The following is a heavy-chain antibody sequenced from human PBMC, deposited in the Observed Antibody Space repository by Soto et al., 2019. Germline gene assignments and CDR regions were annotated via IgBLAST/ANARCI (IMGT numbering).Heavy chain of an antibody. CDR1: GFTFSDYW. CDR2: IKLDGSIT. Sequence: EVQLVESGGGLVQPGGSLRLSCVASGFTFSDYWMHWVRQAPGKGLVWVSRIKLDGSITSHADSVKGRFTISRDNARNTVHLQMNSLRAEDTGVYYCARGLRNYYGVDVWGQGTTVTVSS. V-gene: IGHV3-74*01. J-gene: IGHJ6*02. D-gene: IGHD4-17*01. CDR3: ARGLRNYYGVDV.